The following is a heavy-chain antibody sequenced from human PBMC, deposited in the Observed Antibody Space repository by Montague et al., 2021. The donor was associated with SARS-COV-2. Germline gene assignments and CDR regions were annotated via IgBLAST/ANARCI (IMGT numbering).Heavy chain of an antibody. D-gene: IGHD4-17*01. V-gene: IGHV4-61*02. J-gene: IGHJ6*02. Sequence: TLSLTCRVSGGSIRSGSYYWSWIRQPAGKGLEWIGRIYSSGSTNYNPSPKSRVTMSVDTSKNQFSLKVSSVTAADTAVYYYARDYGDYSYHYGLDVWGQGTTVTVSS. CDR1: GGSIRSGSYY. CDR3: ARDYGDYSYHYGLDV. CDR2: IYSSGST.